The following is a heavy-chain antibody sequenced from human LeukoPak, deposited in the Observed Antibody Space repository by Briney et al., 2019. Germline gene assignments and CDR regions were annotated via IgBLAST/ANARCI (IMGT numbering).Heavy chain of an antibody. J-gene: IGHJ4*02. CDR3: ARDYGDYGVDY. V-gene: IGHV4-61*02. CDR1: GGSISSVSHY. CDR2: IHKSGST. Sequence: SETLSLTCTVSGGSISSVSHYRSWIRQPAGKGLEWIGRIHKSGSTNYNPSLKSRVTISVDTSKNQFSLRLSSVTAADTAAYYCARDYGDYGVDYWGQGTLVTVSS. D-gene: IGHD4-17*01.